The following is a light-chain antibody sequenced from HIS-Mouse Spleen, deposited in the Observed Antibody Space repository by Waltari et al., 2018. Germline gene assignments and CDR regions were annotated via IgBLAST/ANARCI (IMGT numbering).Light chain of an antibody. J-gene: IGLJ2*01. Sequence: SYELTQPPSVSVSPAQTARITCSGDALPKKYAYWYQQKSGQAPVLVIYEDSKRPSGIPERFSGSSSGTMATWTISGAQVEDEADYYCYSTDSSGNHRVFGGGTKLTVL. V-gene: IGLV3-10*01. CDR3: YSTDSSGNHRV. CDR1: ALPKKY. CDR2: EDS.